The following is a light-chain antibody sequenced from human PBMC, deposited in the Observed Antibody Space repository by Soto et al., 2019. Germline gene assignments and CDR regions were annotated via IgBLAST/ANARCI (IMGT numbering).Light chain of an antibody. Sequence: QSALTQPPSVSGSPGQSVTISCTGTTSDIGSYNHVSWYRQSPGSAPKLMIYDVSNRPSGVPDRFFGSKSGNTASLIISGLQAEDEGDYYCSSYTGSSPLVIFGGGTKLTVL. CDR1: TSDIGSYNH. V-gene: IGLV2-18*02. CDR2: DVS. J-gene: IGLJ2*01. CDR3: SSYTGSSPLVI.